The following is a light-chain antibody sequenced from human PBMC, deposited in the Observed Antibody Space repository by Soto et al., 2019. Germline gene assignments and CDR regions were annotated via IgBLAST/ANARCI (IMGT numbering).Light chain of an antibody. CDR2: GAS. CDR1: QSVSSSY. CDR3: QQYGSSPIFT. Sequence: EIVLTQSPGTLSLSPGERATLSCRASQSVSSSYLAWYQQKPGQAPRLLIYGASSRATGIPDRFSGSGSGTDFTLTISRLEPEDFAVYYCQQYGSSPIFTFGTGTTVDIK. J-gene: IGKJ3*01. V-gene: IGKV3-20*01.